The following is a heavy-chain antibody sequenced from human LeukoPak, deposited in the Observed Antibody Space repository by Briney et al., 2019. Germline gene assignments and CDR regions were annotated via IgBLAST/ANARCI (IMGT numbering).Heavy chain of an antibody. CDR2: IYYSGST. CDR1: GGSISSGGFY. J-gene: IGHJ4*02. D-gene: IGHD2-2*01. CDR3: ARLYCSSTSCYPSYFDY. V-gene: IGHV4-31*03. Sequence: PSQTLSLTCTVSGGSISSGGFYWSWIRQHPGKGLEWNGYIYYSGSTYYNPSLKSRVTISVDTAKNQYSLRLSSVTAADTAVYYCARLYCSSTSCYPSYFDYWGQGTLVTVSS.